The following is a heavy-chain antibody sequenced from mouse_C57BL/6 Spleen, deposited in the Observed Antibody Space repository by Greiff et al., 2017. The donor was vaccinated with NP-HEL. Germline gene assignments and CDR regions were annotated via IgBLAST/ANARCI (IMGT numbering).Heavy chain of an antibody. J-gene: IGHJ2*01. CDR3: ARERSFPAGFDY. CDR2: IYPRSGNT. V-gene: IGHV1-81*01. Sequence: QVQLQQSGAELARPGASVKLSCKASGYTFTSYGISWVKQRTGQGLEWIGEIYPRSGNTYYNEKFKGKATLTADKSSSTAYMELRSLTSEDAVVYFGARERSFPAGFDYWGQGTPLTVSS. D-gene: IGHD4-1*01. CDR1: GYTFTSYG.